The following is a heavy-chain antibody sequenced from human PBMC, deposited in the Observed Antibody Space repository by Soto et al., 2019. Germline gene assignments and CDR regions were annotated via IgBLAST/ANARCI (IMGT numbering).Heavy chain of an antibody. CDR1: SGPDRSHN. V-gene: IGHV4-59*08. J-gene: IGHJ6*02. D-gene: IGHD4-17*01. CDR2: VYYTGDT. CDR3: VRQGIDYLHGLVDV. Sequence: QVQLQQSGPRLVKPSETLSLTCTVSSGPDRSHNWGWIRQPPGRGLEWIGYVYYTGDTAYNPSLRSRVTISADTYTNDSTMTLSSGTAADTAVYYCVRQGIDYLHGLVDVWGQGTSVSVSS.